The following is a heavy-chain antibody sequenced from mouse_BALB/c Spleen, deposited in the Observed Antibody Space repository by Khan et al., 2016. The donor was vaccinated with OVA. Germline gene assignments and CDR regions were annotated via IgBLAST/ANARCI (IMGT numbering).Heavy chain of an antibody. D-gene: IGHD2-2*01. J-gene: IGHJ3*01. CDR3: ARHGYVAWFAY. CDR1: GYSFTSYY. V-gene: IGHV1S135*01. Sequence: VQLKQSGPELMKPGASVKISCKASGYSFTSYYIHWVKQSHGKSLEWIGYIDPFNGGTSYNPKFKGKATLTVDKSSSTAYMHRSSLTSDDAAVYYCARHGYVAWFAYWGQGTLVTVSA. CDR2: IDPFNGGT.